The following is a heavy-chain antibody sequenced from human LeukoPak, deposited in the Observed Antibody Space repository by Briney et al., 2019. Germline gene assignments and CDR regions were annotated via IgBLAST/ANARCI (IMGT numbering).Heavy chain of an antibody. CDR1: GFIFSTYP. CDR2: ITGSGDST. Sequence: GGSLRLSCAASGFIFSTYPMSWVRQAPGKGLEWVSAITGSGDSTFYADSVKGRCTISRDNSKNTLSLQMNTLRAEDTAVYSCATGGNFYYSHWGQGTLVTVSS. CDR3: ATGGNFYYSH. J-gene: IGHJ1*01. D-gene: IGHD4-11*01. V-gene: IGHV3-23*01.